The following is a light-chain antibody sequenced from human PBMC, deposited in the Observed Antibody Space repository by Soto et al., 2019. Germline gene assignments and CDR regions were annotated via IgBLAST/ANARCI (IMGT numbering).Light chain of an antibody. Sequence: DIQMTQSPSTLSASVGDRVTITCRASQSISSWLAWYQQKPGEAPKILIYKASSLETGGPSRFSGSGSGTEFTLTISSLQPDDFATYYCQQYDYYPHTFGQGTKLEIK. CDR2: KAS. V-gene: IGKV1-5*03. CDR3: QQYDYYPHT. J-gene: IGKJ2*01. CDR1: QSISSW.